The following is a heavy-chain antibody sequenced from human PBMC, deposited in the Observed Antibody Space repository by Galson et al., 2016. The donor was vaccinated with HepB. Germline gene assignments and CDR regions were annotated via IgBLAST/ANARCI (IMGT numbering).Heavy chain of an antibody. D-gene: IGHD4-23*01. CDR1: GGSISSSTYY. Sequence: SETLSLTCTVSGGSISSSTYYWGWIRQPPGKGLEWIGSIYYSGHAYYNPSLKSRVTISVDTSKNQFSLKLSSVTAADTAVYYCARRYGGGHNWFDPWGQGTLVTVSS. J-gene: IGHJ5*02. V-gene: IGHV4-39*01. CDR2: IYYSGHA. CDR3: ARRYGGGHNWFDP.